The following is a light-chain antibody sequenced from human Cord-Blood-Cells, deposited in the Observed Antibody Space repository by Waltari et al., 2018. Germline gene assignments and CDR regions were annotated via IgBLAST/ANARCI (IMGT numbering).Light chain of an antibody. CDR2: KAS. J-gene: IGKJ1*01. CDR1: QSISSW. Sequence: DIQMTQTPSTLSASVGDRVTITCRSKQSISSWLAWYQQKPGKAPKLLIYKASSLESVVPSRCSGSGSRTEFTLTSSSLQPDDVATYYCQQYNSYSTFGQGTKVEIK. CDR3: QQYNSYST. V-gene: IGKV1-5*03.